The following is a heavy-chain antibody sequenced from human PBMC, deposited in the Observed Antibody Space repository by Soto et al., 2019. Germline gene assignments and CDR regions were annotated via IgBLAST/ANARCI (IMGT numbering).Heavy chain of an antibody. Sequence: QVQLVQSGAEVKKPGSSVKVSCKASGGTFSSYAISWVRQAPGQGLEWMGGIIPIFGTANYAQKFQGRVTITADESTSTAYMELSSLRSEDTAVYYCASTPYCSGGSCYLFWFDPWGQGTLVTVSS. D-gene: IGHD2-15*01. CDR2: IIPIFGTA. CDR3: ASTPYCSGGSCYLFWFDP. J-gene: IGHJ5*02. CDR1: GGTFSSYA. V-gene: IGHV1-69*01.